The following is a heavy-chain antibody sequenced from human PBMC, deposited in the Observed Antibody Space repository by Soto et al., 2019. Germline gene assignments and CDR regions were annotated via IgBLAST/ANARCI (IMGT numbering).Heavy chain of an antibody. CDR3: ARKLGVGHYPFRH. J-gene: IGHJ4*02. CDR2: INTNGNR. D-gene: IGHD7-27*01. V-gene: IGHV3-23*01. Sequence: EVQLLESGGGLVQPGGSLRLSCAAYGFAFTSYGVSWIRQAPGKGLEWVSTINTNGNRHYADSVKGRFTISRDSSESMLYLDMNNLRAEDTALYYCARKLGVGHYPFRHWGQGTLVTVSS. CDR1: GFAFTSYG.